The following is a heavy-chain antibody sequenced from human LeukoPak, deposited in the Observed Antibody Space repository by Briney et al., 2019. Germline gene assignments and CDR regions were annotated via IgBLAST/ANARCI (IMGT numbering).Heavy chain of an antibody. CDR1: GGSISSGGYY. Sequence: SETLSLTCTVSGGSISSGGYYWSWIRQHPGKGLEWIGYIYYSGSTYCNPSLKSRLTISLDTSKNQFSLKLSSVTAADTAVYYCARGPVRDYSNYWGQVTLVTVSS. D-gene: IGHD4-11*01. CDR3: ARGPVRDYSNY. J-gene: IGHJ4*02. CDR2: IYYSGST. V-gene: IGHV4-31*03.